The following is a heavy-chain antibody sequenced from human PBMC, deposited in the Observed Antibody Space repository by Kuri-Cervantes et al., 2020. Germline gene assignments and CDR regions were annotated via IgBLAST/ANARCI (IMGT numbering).Heavy chain of an antibody. CDR3: AKAIAARLSTPPFDY. CDR2: IYYSGST. J-gene: IGHJ4*02. D-gene: IGHD6-6*01. CDR1: DYSINSGYF. Sequence: SQTLSLTCAIFDYSINSGYFWGWIRQPPGKGLEWIGSIYYSGSTYYNPSLKSRVTISVDTSKNQFSLKLSSVTAADTAVYYCAKAIAARLSTPPFDYWGQGTLVTVSS. V-gene: IGHV4-38-2*01.